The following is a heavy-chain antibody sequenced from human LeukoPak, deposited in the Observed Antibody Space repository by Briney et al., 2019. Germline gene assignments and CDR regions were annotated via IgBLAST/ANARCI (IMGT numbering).Heavy chain of an antibody. CDR1: GFTLRNYA. V-gene: IGHV3-30*03. CDR3: ARDRTHDFWSGYFFDY. J-gene: IGHJ4*02. D-gene: IGHD3-3*01. CDR2: IAYDGNNI. Sequence: GGSLRLSCVASGFTLRNYAMHWVRQAPGKGLQWMAFIAYDGNNIHYADSVKGRFTISRDNSKSTVYLQMTSLRAEDTAVYYCARDRTHDFWSGYFFDYWGQGALVTVSS.